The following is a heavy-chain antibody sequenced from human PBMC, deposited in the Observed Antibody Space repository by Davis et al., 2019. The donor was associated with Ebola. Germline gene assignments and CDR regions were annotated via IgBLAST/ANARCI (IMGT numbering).Heavy chain of an antibody. CDR3: ARGAATVTTGWFDP. D-gene: IGHD4-17*01. CDR1: GYTFTSYG. Sequence: AASVKVSCKASGYTFTSYGISWVRQAPGQGLEWMGWISGYNGNTNYAQKLQGRVTMTTDTSTSTAYMELRSLRSDDTAVYYCARGAATVTTGWFDPWGQGTLVTVSS. J-gene: IGHJ5*02. CDR2: ISGYNGNT. V-gene: IGHV1-18*01.